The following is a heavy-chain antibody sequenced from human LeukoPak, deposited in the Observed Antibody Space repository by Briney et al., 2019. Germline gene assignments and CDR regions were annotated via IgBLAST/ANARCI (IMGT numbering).Heavy chain of an antibody. Sequence: PSETLSLTCTVPGGSISSSSYYCGWIRQPPGKGLEWIGSIYHSGSTYYNPSLKSRVTLSVETSKNQFSLKLSSVTAADTAVYYCAGSTYDNWFDPWGQGTLVTVSS. J-gene: IGHJ5*02. D-gene: IGHD2-8*01. V-gene: IGHV4-39*01. CDR3: AGSTYDNWFDP. CDR2: IYHSGST. CDR1: GGSISSSSYY.